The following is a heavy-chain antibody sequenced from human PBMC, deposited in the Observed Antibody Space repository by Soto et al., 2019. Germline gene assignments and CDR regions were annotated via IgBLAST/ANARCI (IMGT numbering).Heavy chain of an antibody. CDR1: GGSISSSSYY. Sequence: SETLSLTCTVSGGSISSSSYYWGWIRQPPGKGLEWIGSIYYSGSTYYNPSLKSRVTISVDTSKNQFSLKLSSVTAADTAVYYCARQWIVLMVYATPTRFDPWGQGTLVTVS. CDR3: ARQWIVLMVYATPTRFDP. CDR2: IYYSGST. J-gene: IGHJ5*02. D-gene: IGHD2-8*01. V-gene: IGHV4-39*01.